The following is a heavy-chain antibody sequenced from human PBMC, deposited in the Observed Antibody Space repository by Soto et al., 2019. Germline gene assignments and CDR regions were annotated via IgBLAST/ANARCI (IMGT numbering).Heavy chain of an antibody. CDR1: GGTFSSYT. CDR3: ARDLGEQLAGEDY. D-gene: IGHD6-6*01. J-gene: IGHJ4*02. CDR2: IIPILGIA. V-gene: IGHV1-69*08. Sequence: QVQLAQSGAEVKKPGSSVKVSCKASGGTFSSYTISWVRQAPGQGLEWMGRIIPILGIANYAQKFQGRVTITADKSTSTAYMELSSLRSEDTAVYYCARDLGEQLAGEDYWGQGTLVTVSS.